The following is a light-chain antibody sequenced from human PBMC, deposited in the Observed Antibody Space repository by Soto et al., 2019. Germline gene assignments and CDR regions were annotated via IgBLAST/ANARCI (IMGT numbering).Light chain of an antibody. V-gene: IGKV3-11*01. CDR3: QQRSNWPPIT. Sequence: EIVMTQSPATLSVSPVERATVSCRSSQSVRSNLAWYQQKPGQAPRLLIYDASNRATGIPARFSGSGSGTDFTLTISSLEPEDFAVYYCQQRSNWPPITFGQGTRLEIK. CDR2: DAS. J-gene: IGKJ5*01. CDR1: QSVRSN.